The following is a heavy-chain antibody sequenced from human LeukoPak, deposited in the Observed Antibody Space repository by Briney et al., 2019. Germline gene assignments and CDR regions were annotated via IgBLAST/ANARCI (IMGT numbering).Heavy chain of an antibody. CDR3: ARGSIGYQLLYSPEYNWFDP. CDR1: GFTFSSYA. J-gene: IGHJ5*02. D-gene: IGHD2-2*02. Sequence: PGGSLRLSCAASGFTFSSYAMSWVRQAPGKGLEWVSAISGSGGSTYYADSVKGRFTISRDNSKNTLYLQMNSLRAEDTAVYYCARGSIGYQLLYSPEYNWFDPWGQGTLVTVSS. CDR2: ISGSGGST. V-gene: IGHV3-23*01.